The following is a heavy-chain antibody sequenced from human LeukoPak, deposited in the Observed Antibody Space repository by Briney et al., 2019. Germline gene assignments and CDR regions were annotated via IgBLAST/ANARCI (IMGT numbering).Heavy chain of an antibody. V-gene: IGHV4-39*01. Sequence: SETLSLTCSVSGGSISNTNYNWDWIRQSPGKGLEWVGSIHYSRTTYYNPSLKRRVTISVDKSKYQLSLMLSSLTAADTAVYYCARVLRGSSGWTPFDYWGQGTLVTVPS. J-gene: IGHJ4*02. D-gene: IGHD6-19*01. CDR1: GGSISNTNYN. CDR2: IHYSRTT. CDR3: ARVLRGSSGWTPFDY.